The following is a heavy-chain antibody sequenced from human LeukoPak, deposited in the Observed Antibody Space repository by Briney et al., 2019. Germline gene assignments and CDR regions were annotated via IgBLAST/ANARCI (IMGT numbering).Heavy chain of an antibody. CDR3: ARVGGYCSGGNCLAFGS. CDR1: GFTVSSSY. Sequence: GGSLRLSCAASGFTVSSSYITWVRQAPGKGLEWVSVIYSGGATYYADSVKGRFTISRDNSKNTLFLQINSLRAEDTAVYYCARVGGYCSGGNCLAFGSWGQGTLVTVSS. J-gene: IGHJ4*02. D-gene: IGHD2-15*01. CDR2: IYSGGAT. V-gene: IGHV3-53*01.